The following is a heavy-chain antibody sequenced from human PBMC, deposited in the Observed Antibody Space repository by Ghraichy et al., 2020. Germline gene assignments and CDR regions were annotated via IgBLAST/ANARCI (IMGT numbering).Heavy chain of an antibody. Sequence: GGSLRLSCAASGFTFSNYGMHWVRQAPGKGLEWVAVISYDGSIKYYADSVKGRFTISRDNSKDTLYVQMDSLRAEDTAVYYCAKGGRSGSSYSEYFQHWGQGTLVTVSS. J-gene: IGHJ1*01. CDR2: ISYDGSIK. V-gene: IGHV3-30*18. CDR1: GFTFSNYG. D-gene: IGHD3-10*01. CDR3: AKGGRSGSSYSEYFQH.